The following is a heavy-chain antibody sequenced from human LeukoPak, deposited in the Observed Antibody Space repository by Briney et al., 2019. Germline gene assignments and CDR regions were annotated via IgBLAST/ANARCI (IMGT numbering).Heavy chain of an antibody. V-gene: IGHV4-34*01. D-gene: IGHD6-19*01. Sequence: SETLSLTCTVSGGSISSYYWSWIRQPPGKGLEWIGEINHSGSTNYNPSLKSRVTISVDTSKNQFSLKLSSVTAADTAVYYCARGVAVAGRYGMDVWGQGTTVTVSS. J-gene: IGHJ6*02. CDR1: GGSISSYY. CDR3: ARGVAVAGRYGMDV. CDR2: INHSGST.